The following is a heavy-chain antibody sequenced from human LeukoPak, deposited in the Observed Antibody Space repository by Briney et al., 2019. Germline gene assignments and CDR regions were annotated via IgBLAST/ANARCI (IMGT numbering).Heavy chain of an antibody. CDR3: ARAGYDSSGYSTYYFDY. CDR1: GGSISSGGYY. J-gene: IGHJ4*02. D-gene: IGHD3-22*01. Sequence: SQTLSLTCTVSGGSISSGGYYWSWIRQHPGKGLEWIGYIYYSGSTYYNPSLKSRVTISIDTSKNQFPLKLSSVTAADTAVYYCARAGYDSSGYSTYYFDYWGQGTLVTVSS. V-gene: IGHV4-31*03. CDR2: IYYSGST.